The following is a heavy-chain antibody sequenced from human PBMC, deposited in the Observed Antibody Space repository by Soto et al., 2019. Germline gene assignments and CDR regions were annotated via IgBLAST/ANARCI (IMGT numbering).Heavy chain of an antibody. V-gene: IGHV4-30-4*08. Sequence: LSLTCSVSGGSISGDYYWSWIRQSPEKGLEWIGYIYYSGSSYSNPALQSRLSMSLDTSKNQFSLKLRSVTAADTAVYYCARGGARWPDYFDSWGQGALVTVSS. J-gene: IGHJ4*02. D-gene: IGHD2-15*01. CDR1: GGSISGDYY. CDR3: ARGGARWPDYFDS. CDR2: IYYSGSS.